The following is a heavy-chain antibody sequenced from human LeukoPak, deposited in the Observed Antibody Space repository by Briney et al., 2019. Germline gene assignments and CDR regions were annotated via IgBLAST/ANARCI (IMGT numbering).Heavy chain of an antibody. D-gene: IGHD3-3*01. J-gene: IGHJ4*02. CDR1: GGSISSSFYY. V-gene: IGHV4-39*02. Sequence: SQTLSLTCTVSGGSISSSFYYWGWLRQPPGKGLEWIGSIYYSGNTYYNPSLKSRVTISVDTSKNHFSLHVRSVTAADTAVYYCARVKRASSVTIFGVVPDYWGQGTLVTVSS. CDR2: IYYSGNT. CDR3: ARVKRASSVTIFGVVPDY.